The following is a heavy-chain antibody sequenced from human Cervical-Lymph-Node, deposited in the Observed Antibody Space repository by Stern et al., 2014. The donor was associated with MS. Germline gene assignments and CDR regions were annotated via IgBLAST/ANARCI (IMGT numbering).Heavy chain of an antibody. CDR1: GYTFPTNG. Sequence: VQLVQSGAEAMEPGASVKVSCKASGYTFPTNGISWVRQAPGQGLEWIGWISANLGKTQYAWNFQGRATMNEDKSATTAYMELRSLTSDDTAVYYCARDRDWNLDYWGQGTLVTVSS. CDR2: ISANLGKT. V-gene: IGHV1-18*01. D-gene: IGHD1-1*01. CDR3: ARDRDWNLDY. J-gene: IGHJ4*02.